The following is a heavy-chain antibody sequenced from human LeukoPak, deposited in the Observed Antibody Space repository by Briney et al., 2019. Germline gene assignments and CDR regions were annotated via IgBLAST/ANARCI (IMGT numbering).Heavy chain of an antibody. CDR3: AGAYYDILTGYYSFDY. D-gene: IGHD3-9*01. J-gene: IGHJ4*02. Sequence: ASVKVSCKASGYTFTSYAMHWVRQAPGQRLEWMGWINAGNGNTKYSQKFQGRVTITRDTSASTAYMELSSLRSEDTAAYYCAGAYYDILTGYYSFDYWGQGTLVTVSS. CDR2: INAGNGNT. CDR1: GYTFTSYA. V-gene: IGHV1-3*01.